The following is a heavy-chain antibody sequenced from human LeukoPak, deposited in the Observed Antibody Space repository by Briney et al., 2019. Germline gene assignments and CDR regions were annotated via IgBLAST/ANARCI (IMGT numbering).Heavy chain of an antibody. J-gene: IGHJ4*02. CDR2: ISPDGSTT. CDR3: TRDFDFSSTI. Sequence: GGSLRLSCAASGFTFSSYWMHWVRQAPGKGLVWVSRISPDGSTTGHADSVKGRFTTSRDNAKNTLFLQMNSLRAEDTAVYYCTRDFDFSSTIWGQGTLVTVSS. D-gene: IGHD3-3*01. V-gene: IGHV3-74*01. CDR1: GFTFSSYW.